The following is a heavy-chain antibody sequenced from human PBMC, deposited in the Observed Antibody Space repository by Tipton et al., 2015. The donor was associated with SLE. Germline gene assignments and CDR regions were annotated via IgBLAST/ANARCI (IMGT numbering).Heavy chain of an antibody. CDR3: ARGGPDSSGDDY. V-gene: IGHV4-31*03. Sequence: TLSLTCTVSGGSISSGGYYWSWIRQHPGKGLEWIGYIYYSGSTYYNPSLKSRVTISVDTSKNQFSLQLSSVTAADTAVYYCARGGPDSSGDDYWGQGTLVTVSS. J-gene: IGHJ4*02. D-gene: IGHD3-22*01. CDR1: GGSISSGGYY. CDR2: IYYSGST.